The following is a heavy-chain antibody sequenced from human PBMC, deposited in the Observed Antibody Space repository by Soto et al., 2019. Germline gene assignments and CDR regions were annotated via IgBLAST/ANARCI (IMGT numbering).Heavy chain of an antibody. CDR1: GGSISSYY. J-gene: IGHJ4*02. CDR3: ARHETLHGDYDH. CDR2: SYYTGST. Sequence: SETLSLTCTVSGGSISSYYCSWIRQPPGKGLEWIGYSYYTGSTNYNPSLKSRVPISVDTSKNQFSLKLGSVTAADTAVYYCARHETLHGDYDHWGQGTLVTVS. V-gene: IGHV4-59*08. D-gene: IGHD4-17*01.